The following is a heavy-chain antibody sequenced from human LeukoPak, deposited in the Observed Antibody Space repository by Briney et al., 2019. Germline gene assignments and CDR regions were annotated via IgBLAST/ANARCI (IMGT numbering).Heavy chain of an antibody. V-gene: IGHV4-34*01. CDR1: GGSFSGYY. CDR2: INHSGSN. CDR3: ASLDRPLD. Sequence: PSETLSLTCAVCGGSFSGYYWMWIRQPPGKGLEWIGEINHSGSNNYNPSLKSRVTISVDTSKNQFSLKLSSVTAADTAVYYCASLDRPLDWGQGNLVTVSS. J-gene: IGHJ4*02.